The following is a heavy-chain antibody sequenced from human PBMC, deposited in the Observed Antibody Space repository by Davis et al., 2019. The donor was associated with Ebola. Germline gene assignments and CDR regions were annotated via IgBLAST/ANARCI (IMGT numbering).Heavy chain of an antibody. CDR1: GFTVSSNY. V-gene: IGHV3-66*01. J-gene: IGHJ6*02. Sequence: PSETLSLTCAASGFTVSSNYMSWVRQAPGKGLEWVSVIYSGGSTYYADSVKGRFTISRDNSKNTLYLQMNSLRAEDTAVYYCARIYYYYYGMDVWGQGTTVTVSS. CDR3: ARIYYYYYGMDV. CDR2: IYSGGST.